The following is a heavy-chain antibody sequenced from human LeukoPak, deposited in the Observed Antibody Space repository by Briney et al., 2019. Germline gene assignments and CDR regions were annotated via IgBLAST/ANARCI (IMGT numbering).Heavy chain of an antibody. Sequence: SEALSLTCTVSGGSISSYYWSWIRRPPGKGLEWIGYIYYSGSTNYNPSLKSRVTISVDTSKNQFSLKLSSVTAADTAVYYCARVSMGIDYFDYWGQGTLVTVSS. V-gene: IGHV4-59*01. J-gene: IGHJ4*02. CDR3: ARVSMGIDYFDY. D-gene: IGHD3-10*01. CDR1: GGSISSYY. CDR2: IYYSGST.